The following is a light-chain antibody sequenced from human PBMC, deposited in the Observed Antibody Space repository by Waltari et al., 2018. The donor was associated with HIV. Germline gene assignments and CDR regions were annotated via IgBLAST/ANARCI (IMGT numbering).Light chain of an antibody. V-gene: IGLV1-47*01. Sequence: QSALTQPPSTSGTPGQTVTIPCSGSSSNIGDNYVSLYQQLPGTAPKLRIYRNSQRPSGVRDRFAGSKSGTSASLAINDLRSEDEAEYHCAAWDDSLSGWVFG. J-gene: IGLJ3*02. CDR3: AAWDDSLSGWV. CDR1: SSNIGDNY. CDR2: RNS.